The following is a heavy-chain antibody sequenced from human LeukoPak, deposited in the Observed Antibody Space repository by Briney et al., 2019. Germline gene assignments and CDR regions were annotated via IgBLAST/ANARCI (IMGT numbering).Heavy chain of an antibody. CDR3: ALRANFDY. J-gene: IGHJ4*02. CDR2: IMRDGSEK. V-gene: IGHV3-7*02. Sequence: GGSLRLSCAASGFTLSYYWMTWVRRAPGKGLEWAANIMRDGSEKYYVDSVKGRFTISRDNAKNSLYLQMNSLRAEDTAVYYCALRANFDYWGQGTLVTVSS. CDR1: GFTLSYYW.